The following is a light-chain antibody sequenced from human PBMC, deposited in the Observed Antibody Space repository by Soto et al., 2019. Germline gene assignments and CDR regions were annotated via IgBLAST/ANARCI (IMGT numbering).Light chain of an antibody. V-gene: IGKV3-20*01. CDR3: QQYNNWPRT. Sequence: EIVLTQSPGTLSLSPGESATLSCRASQNIDKNYLAWFQHKPGQAPSLLIYDASMRATGVPDRFSGSGSGTDFTLTVSRLEPEDFAVYYCQQYNNWPRTFGQGTKVDIK. CDR1: QNIDKNY. J-gene: IGKJ1*01. CDR2: DAS.